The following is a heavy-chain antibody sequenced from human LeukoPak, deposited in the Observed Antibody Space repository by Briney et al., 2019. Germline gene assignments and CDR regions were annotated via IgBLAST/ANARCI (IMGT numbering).Heavy chain of an antibody. D-gene: IGHD6-25*01. Sequence: SSETLSLTCAVYGGSFSGYYWSWLRQPPGKGREWMGEINHSGSTNYNPSLKRRVNISVDKSKNQFSLKLSSVTAADTAVYYCARGLNQRYWYFDLGGRGTLVTVSS. CDR2: INHSGST. J-gene: IGHJ2*01. CDR1: GGSFSGYY. V-gene: IGHV4-34*01. CDR3: ARGLNQRYWYFDL.